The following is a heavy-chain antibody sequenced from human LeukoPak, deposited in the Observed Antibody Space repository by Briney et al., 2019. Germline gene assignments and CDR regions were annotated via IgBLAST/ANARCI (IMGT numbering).Heavy chain of an antibody. CDR3: ARLTVTTKDAFDI. V-gene: IGHV3-21*01. CDR1: GFTFRSYS. Sequence: GGSLRLSCASSGFTFRSYSMNWVRQASGKGLEWVSSISSSSSYIYYADSVKGRFTISRDNAKNSLYLQMTGLRAEDTAVYYCARLTVTTKDAFDIWGQGTMVIVSS. CDR2: ISSSSSYI. J-gene: IGHJ3*02. D-gene: IGHD4-17*01.